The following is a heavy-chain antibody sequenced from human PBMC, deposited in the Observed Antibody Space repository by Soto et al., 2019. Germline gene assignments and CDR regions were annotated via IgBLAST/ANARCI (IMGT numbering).Heavy chain of an antibody. Sequence: SETLSLTCTVSGGSISSGGYYWSWIRQHPGKGLEWIGYIYYSGSTYYNPSLKSRVTISVDTSKNQFSLKLSSVTAADTAVYYCARGSGWYGQRLDYWGQGTLVTVSS. CDR1: GGSISSGGYY. D-gene: IGHD6-19*01. CDR2: IYYSGST. V-gene: IGHV4-31*03. J-gene: IGHJ4*02. CDR3: ARGSGWYGQRLDY.